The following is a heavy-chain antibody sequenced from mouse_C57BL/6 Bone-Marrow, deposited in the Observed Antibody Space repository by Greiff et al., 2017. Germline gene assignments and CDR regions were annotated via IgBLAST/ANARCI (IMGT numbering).Heavy chain of an antibody. CDR2: IFPGSGST. Sequence: QVQLQQSGPELVKPGASVKISCKASGYTFTDYYINWVKQRPGQGLEWIGWIFPGSGSTYYTEKFKGKATLTVDKSSSTAYMLLSSLTYEDSAVYFCARDYYCSRVWFAYWGQGTLVTVSA. V-gene: IGHV1-75*01. J-gene: IGHJ3*01. D-gene: IGHD1-1*01. CDR1: GYTFTDYY. CDR3: ARDYYCSRVWFAY.